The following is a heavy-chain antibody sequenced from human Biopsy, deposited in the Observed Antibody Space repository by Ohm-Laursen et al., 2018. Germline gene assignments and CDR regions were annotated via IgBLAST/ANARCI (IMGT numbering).Heavy chain of an antibody. CDR1: GFTFSDHH. Sequence: GSLRLSCAASGFTFSDHHMAWVRQAPGKGLEWLSYISSSGATIKYADSVKGRFTVSRDNAKNSLYLQMNSLTVEDTAVYYCARDGVGSYHDYWGQGTLVTVSS. V-gene: IGHV3-11*01. CDR3: ARDGVGSYHDY. J-gene: IGHJ4*02. CDR2: ISSSGATI. D-gene: IGHD3-16*02.